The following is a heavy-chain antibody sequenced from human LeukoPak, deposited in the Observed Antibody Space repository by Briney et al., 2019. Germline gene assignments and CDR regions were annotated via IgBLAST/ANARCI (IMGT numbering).Heavy chain of an antibody. CDR3: ASPLGYSGYDYDFDY. D-gene: IGHD5-12*01. CDR2: INTNSGGT. Sequence: GASVKVSCKASVYTFTGYYMHWVRQAPAQGLEWMGLINTNSGGTNYAQKFQGRVTMTRDTSISTAYMELSRLRSDDTAVYYCASPLGYSGYDYDFDYWGQGTLVTVSS. J-gene: IGHJ4*02. V-gene: IGHV1-2*02. CDR1: VYTFTGYY.